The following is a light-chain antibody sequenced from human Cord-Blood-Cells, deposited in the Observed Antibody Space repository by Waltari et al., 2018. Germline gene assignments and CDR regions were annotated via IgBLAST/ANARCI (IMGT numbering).Light chain of an antibody. V-gene: IGLV1-40*01. J-gene: IGLJ2*01. CDR1: SYNIGAGYD. Sequence: QSVLTQPPSVSGAPGQRVTISCTGRSYNIGAGYDVHWYQQLPGTAPKLLIYGNSNRPSGVPDRFSGSKSGTSASLAITGLQAEDEADYYCQSYDSSLSGVVFGGGTKLTVL. CDR2: GNS. CDR3: QSYDSSLSGVV.